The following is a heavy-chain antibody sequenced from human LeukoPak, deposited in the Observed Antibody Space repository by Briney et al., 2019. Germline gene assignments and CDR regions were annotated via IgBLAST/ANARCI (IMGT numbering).Heavy chain of an antibody. Sequence: SETLSLTCTVSSDSFSSSSFYWCWVRQPPGKGLEWIGSITYSGNTNYNPSLKSRVIISIDTSKKQFSLKLTSVTAADTAVYYCARRFDNWGQGTLVTVSS. V-gene: IGHV4-39*01. CDR1: SDSFSSSSFY. J-gene: IGHJ4*02. CDR2: ITYSGNT. CDR3: ARRFDN.